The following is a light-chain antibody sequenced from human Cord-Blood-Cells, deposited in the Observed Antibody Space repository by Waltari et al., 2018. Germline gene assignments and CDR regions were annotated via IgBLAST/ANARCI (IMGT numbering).Light chain of an antibody. Sequence: GTSSDVGGYNYVSWYQQHPGKAPKLMIYDVSNRPSGVSNRFSGSKTGNTASLTISGLQAEDEADYYCSSYTSSSTVVFGGGTKLTVL. CDR1: SSDVGGYNY. CDR3: SSYTSSSTVV. J-gene: IGLJ2*01. CDR2: DVS. V-gene: IGLV2-14*04.